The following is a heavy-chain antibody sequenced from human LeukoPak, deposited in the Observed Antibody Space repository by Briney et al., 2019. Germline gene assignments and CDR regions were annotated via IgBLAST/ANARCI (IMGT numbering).Heavy chain of an antibody. V-gene: IGHV4-39*02. CDR3: VRNLHDSTFDV. J-gene: IGHJ4*02. D-gene: IGHD1-1*01. CDR2: SDYSGNT. Sequence: SETLSLTCSVSGGSISSGSITSNHYYWAWVRQPPGKGLERIGSSDYSGNTYYTSSLRFRIAVVEDTSTMRFYMNLNNVTATDTAVYDCVRNLHDSTFDVWGQGTLVTVSS. CDR1: GGSISSGSITSNHYY.